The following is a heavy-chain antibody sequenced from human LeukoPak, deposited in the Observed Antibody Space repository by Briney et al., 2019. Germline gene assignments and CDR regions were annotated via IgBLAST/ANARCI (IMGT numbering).Heavy chain of an antibody. CDR2: ISAHNGKT. J-gene: IGHJ5*02. Sequence: GASVKVSCKASGYTFTSYGITWVRQAPGQGLEWMGWISAHNGKTNYAQKFQGRVTMTTDTPTSTAYMELRSLRSDDTAVYYCARGDVVVSAAVRFDPWGQGTLVTVS. V-gene: IGHV1-18*01. CDR3: ARGDVVVSAAVRFDP. CDR1: GYTFTSYG. D-gene: IGHD2-2*01.